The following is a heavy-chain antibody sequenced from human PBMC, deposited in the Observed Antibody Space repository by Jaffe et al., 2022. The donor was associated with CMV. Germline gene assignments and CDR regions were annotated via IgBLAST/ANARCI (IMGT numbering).Heavy chain of an antibody. CDR2: IWYDGSNK. CDR1: GFTFSSYG. CDR3: ARGGTMIVVVKGYYYYMDV. J-gene: IGHJ6*03. Sequence: QVQLVESGGGVVQPGRSLRLSCAASGFTFSSYGMHWVRQAPGKGLEWVAVIWYDGSNKYYADSVKGRFTISRDNSKNTLYLQMNSLRAEDTAVYYCARGGTMIVVVKGYYYYMDVWGKGTTVTVSS. V-gene: IGHV3-33*08. D-gene: IGHD3-22*01.